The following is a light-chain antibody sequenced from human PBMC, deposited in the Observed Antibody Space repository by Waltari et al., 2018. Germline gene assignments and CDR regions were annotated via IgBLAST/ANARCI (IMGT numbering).Light chain of an antibody. Sequence: QSVLTQPPSASGTPGQRVTISCSGSYSNIGSNVVNWYQQLPGTGPSLLIYSNDQRPSGVPDRLSCSKSGTSASLAISGLQSEDEADYYCSTWDDRLTGVVFGGGTKVTVL. CDR3: STWDDRLTGVV. V-gene: IGLV1-44*01. CDR1: YSNIGSNV. J-gene: IGLJ3*02. CDR2: SND.